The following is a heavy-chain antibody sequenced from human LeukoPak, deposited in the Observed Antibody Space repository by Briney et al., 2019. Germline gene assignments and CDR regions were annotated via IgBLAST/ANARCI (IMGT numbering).Heavy chain of an antibody. J-gene: IGHJ4*02. D-gene: IGHD1-1*01. CDR2: IFYSGST. V-gene: IGHV4-39*01. CDR1: GFTFSSYG. Sequence: GSLRLSCAASGFTFSSYGMHWIRQPPGKGLEWIGSIFYSGSTFHNPSLKSRVTISVDTSRNRFSLKMSSLTAADTALYYCARHYLTTGTTDFGYWGQGTLVTVSS. CDR3: ARHYLTTGTTDFGY.